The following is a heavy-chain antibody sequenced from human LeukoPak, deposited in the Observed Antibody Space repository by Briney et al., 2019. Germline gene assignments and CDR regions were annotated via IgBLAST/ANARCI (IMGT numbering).Heavy chain of an antibody. CDR2: IYHSGST. CDR1: GDSIRGYY. D-gene: IGHD6-13*01. CDR3: ATGYSSTWYYFDY. Sequence: SETLPLTCTVSGDSIRGYYWSWIRRPPGKGLEWIGYIYHSGSTNYNPSLNSRGTISADTSTDQFPLKLGSVSAAGTPVYYCATGYSSTWYYFDYRGQGTLVTVSS. V-gene: IGHV4-59*01. J-gene: IGHJ4*02.